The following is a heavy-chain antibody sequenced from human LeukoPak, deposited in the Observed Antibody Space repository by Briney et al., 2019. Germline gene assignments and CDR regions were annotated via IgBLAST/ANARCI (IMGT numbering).Heavy chain of an antibody. CDR2: ISGSAGST. CDR1: GFTFSSYA. Sequence: PGGSLRLSCAASGFTFSSYAMSWVRQAPGMGLEWVSAISGSAGSTYYADSVKGRFTISRDNSKNTLYLQMNSLRAEDTAVYYCAKYTFGDPNPYWGQGTLVTVSS. J-gene: IGHJ4*02. D-gene: IGHD4-17*01. CDR3: AKYTFGDPNPY. V-gene: IGHV3-23*01.